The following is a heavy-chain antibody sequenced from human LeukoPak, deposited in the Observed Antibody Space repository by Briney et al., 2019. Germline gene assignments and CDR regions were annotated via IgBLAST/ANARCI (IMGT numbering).Heavy chain of an antibody. Sequence: GGSLRLSCAASGFTFSSYWMCWVRQAPGKGLEWVANINQDGSAKDYGGSVEGRFTISRDNAKNSLYLQMNSLTAEDTAVYFCASAPNENYFDFWGQGTLVTVSS. J-gene: IGHJ4*02. CDR3: ASAPNENYFDF. CDR1: GFTFSSYW. CDR2: INQDGSAK. V-gene: IGHV3-7*01.